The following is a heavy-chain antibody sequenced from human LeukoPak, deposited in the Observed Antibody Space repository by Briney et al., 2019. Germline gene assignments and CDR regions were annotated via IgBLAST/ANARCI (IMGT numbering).Heavy chain of an antibody. D-gene: IGHD4-17*01. CDR3: ARTTVTRYYYYSYGMDV. J-gene: IGHJ6*02. CDR1: GGSISSGGYY. V-gene: IGHV4-31*03. Sequence: SETLSLTCTVSGGSISSGGYYWSWIRQHPGKGLEWIGYIYYSGSTYYNPSLKSRVTISVDTSKNQFSLKLSSVTAADTAVYYCARTTVTRYYYYSYGMDVWGQGTTVTVSS. CDR2: IYYSGST.